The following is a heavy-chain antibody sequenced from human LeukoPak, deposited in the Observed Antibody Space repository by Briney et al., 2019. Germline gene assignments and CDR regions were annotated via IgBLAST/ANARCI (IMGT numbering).Heavy chain of an antibody. V-gene: IGHV1-69*01. D-gene: IGHD3-10*01. Sequence: SVKVSCKASGGTFSSYAISWVRQAPGQGLEWMGGIIPIFGTANYAQKFQGRVTITADESTSTAYMELSSLRSEDTAVYYCARVTMVRGVTVLYYYGMDVWGQGTTVTVSS. CDR2: IIPIFGTA. CDR3: ARVTMVRGVTVLYYYGMDV. CDR1: GGTFSSYA. J-gene: IGHJ6*02.